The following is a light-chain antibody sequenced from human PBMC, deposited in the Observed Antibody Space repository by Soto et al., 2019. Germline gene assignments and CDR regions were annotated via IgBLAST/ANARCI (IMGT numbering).Light chain of an antibody. CDR2: WAS. V-gene: IGKV4-1*01. J-gene: IGKJ4*01. Sequence: DIVMTQSPDSLAVSLGERATINCKSSQSVLYSSNNKNYLAWYRQKPGQPPKLLIYWASTRESGVPERFSGSGSGTDFTLTISSLEAEDVAFYWCQQYFDVPFTFGGGTKVDIK. CDR1: QSVLYSSNNKNY. CDR3: QQYFDVPFT.